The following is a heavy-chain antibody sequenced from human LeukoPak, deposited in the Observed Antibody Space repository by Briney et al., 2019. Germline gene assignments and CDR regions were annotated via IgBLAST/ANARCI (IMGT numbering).Heavy chain of an antibody. V-gene: IGHV3-7*03. J-gene: IGHJ4*02. D-gene: IGHD1-14*01. CDR2: IMQDGSEK. CDR3: AKVFWLGNGNHVFAH. Sequence: PGGSLRLSCAASGFTFSSYWMSWVRQAPGKGLEWVANIMQDGSEKHYVDSVKGRFTISRDNAKSSLYLQMNSLRAEDTAVYYGAKVFWLGNGNHVFAHWGQGTLVTVSS. CDR1: GFTFSSYW.